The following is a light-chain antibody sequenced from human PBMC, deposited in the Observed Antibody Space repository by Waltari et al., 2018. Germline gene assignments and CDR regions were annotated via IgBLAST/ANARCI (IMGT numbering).Light chain of an antibody. J-gene: IGLJ2*01. CDR1: SSDVGGYNY. V-gene: IGLV2-14*03. Sequence: QSALTQPASVSGSPGQSITISCTGTSSDVGGYNYVSWYQQHPGKAPNLMIYDVSNRPSVVSNRVSGSKAGNTASRTISGLQAEDEADYYCSSYISSSTLELFGGGTSLTVL. CDR3: SSYISSSTLEL. CDR2: DVS.